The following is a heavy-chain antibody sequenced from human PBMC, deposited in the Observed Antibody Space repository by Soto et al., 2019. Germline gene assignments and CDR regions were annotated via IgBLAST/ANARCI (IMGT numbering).Heavy chain of an antibody. J-gene: IGHJ6*03. CDR1: GFTVSSKY. Sequence: EVQLVESGGGLVQPGGSLRLSCAVSGFTVSSKYMSWVRQAPGKGLEWVSLSNKGGSISYADSVTGRFTISRDNSENTLYLQMSSLGVEDTGVYYCTRVDAHCSGGSCDGIPMDIWGKGTTVTVSS. CDR2: SNKGGSI. D-gene: IGHD2-15*01. V-gene: IGHV3-66*01. CDR3: TRVDAHCSGGSCDGIPMDI.